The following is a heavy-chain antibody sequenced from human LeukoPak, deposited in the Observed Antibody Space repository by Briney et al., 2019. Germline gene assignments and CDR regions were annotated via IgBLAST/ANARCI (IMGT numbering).Heavy chain of an antibody. V-gene: IGHV3-30*04. CDR1: GFPFSSYA. CDR2: ISYDRSNK. CDR3: ASLMLGYCSGGTCYSDAFDI. D-gene: IGHD2-15*01. Sequence: GSLRLSFAASGFPFSSYAMHWVRPAPGKGLGWVAVISYDRSNKYYSDSVKGRFTISRDNSKNTLYLQMNSLRAEDTAVYYCASLMLGYCSGGTCYSDAFDIWGQGTMVTVSS. J-gene: IGHJ3*02.